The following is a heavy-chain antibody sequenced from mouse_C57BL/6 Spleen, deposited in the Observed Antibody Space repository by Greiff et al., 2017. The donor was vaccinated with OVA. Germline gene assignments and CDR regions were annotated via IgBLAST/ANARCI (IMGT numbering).Heavy chain of an antibody. Sequence: VQLKESGGGLVKPGGSLKLSCAASGFTFSDYGMHWVRQAPEKGLEWVAYISSGSSTIYYADTVKGRFTISRDNAKNTLFLQMTSLRSEDTAMYYCARNYYGSSSYAMDYWGQGTSVTVSS. D-gene: IGHD1-1*01. CDR1: GFTFSDYG. V-gene: IGHV5-17*01. J-gene: IGHJ4*01. CDR3: ARNYYGSSSYAMDY. CDR2: ISSGSSTI.